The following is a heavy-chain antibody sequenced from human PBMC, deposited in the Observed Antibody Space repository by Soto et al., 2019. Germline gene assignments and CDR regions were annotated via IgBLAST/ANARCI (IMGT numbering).Heavy chain of an antibody. CDR3: ARDRVYYYDYSGYYNYDY. J-gene: IGHJ4*02. CDR1: GFTFSNYA. V-gene: IGHV3-30-3*01. Sequence: ESGGGVVQPGRSLRVSCAASGFTFSNYAMHWVRQAPGKGLEWVAVVSYDGSKQFYADSVEGRFTIARDSSKSTLYLHMDNLRDEDTAVYYCARDRVYYYDYSGYYNYDYWGQGTLVTVSS. CDR2: VSYDGSKQ. D-gene: IGHD3-22*01.